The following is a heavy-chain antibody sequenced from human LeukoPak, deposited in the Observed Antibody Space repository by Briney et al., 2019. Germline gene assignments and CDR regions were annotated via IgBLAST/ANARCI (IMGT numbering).Heavy chain of an antibody. D-gene: IGHD5-24*01. Sequence: GGSLRLSCAASGFTVSGNYMSWVRQAPGKGLEWVSVIYSGGDTYYADSVKGRFTISRDNSKNTLYLQMNSLRVEDTAVYYCARERYHGYPSFDYWGQGTLVTVSS. CDR2: IYSGGDT. CDR3: ARERYHGYPSFDY. CDR1: GFTVSGNY. J-gene: IGHJ4*02. V-gene: IGHV3-53*01.